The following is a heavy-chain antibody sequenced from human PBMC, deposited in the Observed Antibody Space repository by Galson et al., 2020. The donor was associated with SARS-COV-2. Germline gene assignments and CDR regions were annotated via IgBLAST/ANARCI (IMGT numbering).Heavy chain of an antibody. J-gene: IGHJ4*02. Sequence: ASVKVSCKASGGTFSSYAISWVRQAPGQGLEWMGGIIPIFGTANYAQKFQGRVTITTDESTSTAYMELSSLRSEDTAVYYCATPTYCGGDCYPPRFDYWGQGTLVTVSS. CDR1: GGTFSSYA. V-gene: IGHV1-69*05. D-gene: IGHD2-21*02. CDR2: IIPIFGTA. CDR3: ATPTYCGGDCYPPRFDY.